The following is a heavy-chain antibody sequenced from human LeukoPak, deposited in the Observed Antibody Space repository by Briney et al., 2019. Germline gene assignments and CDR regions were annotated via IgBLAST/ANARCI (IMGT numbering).Heavy chain of an antibody. CDR3: AKDGGGSYLRYFDL. D-gene: IGHD1-26*01. CDR2: ISGSGGST. V-gene: IGHV3-23*01. Sequence: PGGTLRLSCAASGFTFSSYGMSWVRQAPGKGLEWVSAISGSGGSTYYADSVKGRFTISRDNSKNTLYLQMNSLRAEDTAVYYFAKDGGGSYLRYFDLWGRGTLVTVSS. J-gene: IGHJ2*01. CDR1: GFTFSSYG.